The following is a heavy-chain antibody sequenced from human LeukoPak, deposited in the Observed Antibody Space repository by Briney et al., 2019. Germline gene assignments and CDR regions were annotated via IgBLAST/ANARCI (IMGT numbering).Heavy chain of an antibody. Sequence: SETLSLTCAVYGGSFSTYYWSWIRQPPGKGLEWIGHIYYSGSTNYNPSLKSRVTISVDTSKDQFSLKLSSVTAADTAVYYCARHLSNGMFDYWGQGNLVTVSS. CDR2: IYYSGST. J-gene: IGHJ4*02. CDR1: GGSFSTYY. D-gene: IGHD2/OR15-2a*01. V-gene: IGHV4-59*08. CDR3: ARHLSNGMFDY.